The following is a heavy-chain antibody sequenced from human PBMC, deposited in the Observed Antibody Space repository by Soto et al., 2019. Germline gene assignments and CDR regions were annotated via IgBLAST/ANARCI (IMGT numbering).Heavy chain of an antibody. CDR1: GGSISSSSYY. CDR2: IYYSGST. V-gene: IGHV4-39*01. CDR3: ARLTHAKRLAAAGTRGGWFDP. Sequence: SETLSLTCTVSGGSISSSSYYWGWIRQPPGKGLEWIGSIYYSGSTYYNPSLKSRVTISVDTSKNQFSLKLSSVTAADTAVHYCARLTHAKRLAAAGTRGGWFDPWGQGTLVTVSS. J-gene: IGHJ5*02. D-gene: IGHD6-13*01.